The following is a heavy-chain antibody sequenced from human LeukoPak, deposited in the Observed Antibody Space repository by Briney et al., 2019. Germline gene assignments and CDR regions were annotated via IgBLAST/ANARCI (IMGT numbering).Heavy chain of an antibody. Sequence: TASETLSLTCAVYGGSFSGYYWSWIRQPPGKGLEWIGEINHSGSTNYNPPLKSRVTISVDTSKNQFSLKLSSVTAADTAVYYCASLNTYYYDSSGYLNWGQGTLVTVSS. V-gene: IGHV4-34*01. CDR3: ASLNTYYYDSSGYLN. D-gene: IGHD3-22*01. CDR1: GGSFSGYY. J-gene: IGHJ4*02. CDR2: INHSGST.